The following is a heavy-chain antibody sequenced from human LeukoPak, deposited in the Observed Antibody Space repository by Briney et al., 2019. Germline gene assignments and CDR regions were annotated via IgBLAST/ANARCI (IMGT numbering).Heavy chain of an antibody. CDR2: IRSKANSYAT. CDR3: TSQPPGIAAAGTRPRADY. D-gene: IGHD6-13*01. J-gene: IGHJ4*02. CDR1: GFTFSGSA. V-gene: IGHV3-73*01. Sequence: GGSLRLSCAASGFTFSGSAMHWVRQASGKGLEWVGRIRSKANSYATAYAASVKGRFTISRDDSKNTAYLQMNSLKTEDTAVYYCTSQPPGIAAAGTRPRADYWGQGTLVTVSS.